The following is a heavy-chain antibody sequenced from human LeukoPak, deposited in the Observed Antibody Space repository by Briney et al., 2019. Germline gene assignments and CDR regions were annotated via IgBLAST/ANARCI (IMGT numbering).Heavy chain of an antibody. CDR1: SGSISSYY. CDR3: ARGYGYGHYYYYYGMDV. D-gene: IGHD5-18*01. CDR2: IYYNGYT. Sequence: SETLSLTCYVSSGSISSYYWTWIRQPPGQGLEWIGNIYYNGYTNYNPSLKSRVSISVDTSKSQFSLNLTSVSAADTAVYYCARGYGYGHYYYYYGMDVWGQGTTVTVSS. V-gene: IGHV4-59*01. J-gene: IGHJ6*02.